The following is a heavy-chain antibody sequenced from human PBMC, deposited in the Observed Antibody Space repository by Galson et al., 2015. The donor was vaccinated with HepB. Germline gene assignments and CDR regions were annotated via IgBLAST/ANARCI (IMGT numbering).Heavy chain of an antibody. J-gene: IGHJ4*02. V-gene: IGHV3-30*18. CDR3: TKDSTWHVKYYFDY. Sequence: SLRLSCAVSGFAFSTYGMHWVRQVPGKGLEWVAVISYDGRDKYYADSVKGRFTISRDNSKNSLYLQMNSLRTEDTAVYYCTKDSTWHVKYYFDYWGQGTLVTVSS. CDR2: ISYDGRDK. CDR1: GFAFSTYG. D-gene: IGHD2-2*01.